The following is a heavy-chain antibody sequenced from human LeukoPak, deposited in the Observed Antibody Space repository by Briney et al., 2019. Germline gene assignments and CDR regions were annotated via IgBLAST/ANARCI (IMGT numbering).Heavy chain of an antibody. CDR2: ISGSGSGGST. CDR3: VRDFEWSFDT. J-gene: IGHJ4*02. CDR1: GFTFSSSA. D-gene: IGHD3-3*01. Sequence: GGSLRLSCAASGFTFSSSALSWVRQAPGKGLEWVSNISGSGSGGSTYYADSVKGRFTISRDNSKNTLYLQMNSLRPEDTALYYCVRDFEWSFDTWDQGTLVTVSS. V-gene: IGHV3-23*01.